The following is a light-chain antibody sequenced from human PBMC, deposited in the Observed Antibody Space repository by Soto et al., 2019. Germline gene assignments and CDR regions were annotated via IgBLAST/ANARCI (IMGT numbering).Light chain of an antibody. V-gene: IGLV2-14*03. CDR1: SSDVGGYNY. CDR3: SSYTSDTTGV. J-gene: IGLJ1*01. CDR2: DVT. Sequence: QSALTQPASVSGSPGQSIAISCTGTSSDVGGYNYVSWYQQHPGKAPELMIYDVTTRPSGVSNRFSGSKSGNTAALTISGLQAEDEADYYCSSYTSDTTGVFGTGTKVTVL.